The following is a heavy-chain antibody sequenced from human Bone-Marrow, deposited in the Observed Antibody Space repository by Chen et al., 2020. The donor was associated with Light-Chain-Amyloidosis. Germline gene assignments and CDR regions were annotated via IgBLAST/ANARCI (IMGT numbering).Heavy chain of an antibody. CDR3: ARRRDGYNFDY. CDR2: IYHDDSDA. V-gene: IGHV5-51*01. J-gene: IGHJ4*02. D-gene: IGHD5-12*01. Sequence: EVQLEQSGPEVKKPGESLKISCKGSVYTFPNYWIGWVRQMPGKGLEWMGVIYHDDSDARYSPSLEGQVTISADKSITTAYLQWRSLKASDTAMYYCARRRDGYNFDYWGQGTLVTVSS. CDR1: VYTFPNYW.